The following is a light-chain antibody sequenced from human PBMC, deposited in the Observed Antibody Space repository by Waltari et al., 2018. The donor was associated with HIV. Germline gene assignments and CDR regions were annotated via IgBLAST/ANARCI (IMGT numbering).Light chain of an antibody. CDR2: ATS. Sequence: DIQMTQFTCSLSASVGDRVTITCRASQEIGVYFGWYQQKGGKPPKLLIYATSNLQSGVPSRFRGDGTGTDFTLTISSLQPEDVGTYYCQRYNDVPVIFGQGTRLEIK. V-gene: IGKV1-27*01. CDR1: QEIGVY. J-gene: IGKJ5*01. CDR3: QRYNDVPVI.